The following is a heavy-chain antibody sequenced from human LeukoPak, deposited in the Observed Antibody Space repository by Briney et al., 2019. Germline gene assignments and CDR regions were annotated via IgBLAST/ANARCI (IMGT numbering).Heavy chain of an antibody. D-gene: IGHD3-10*01. CDR3: ARGQKSGSPSYYYYYMDV. CDR1: GGTFSSYA. J-gene: IGHJ6*03. V-gene: IGHV1-69*05. Sequence: GASVKVSCKASGGTFSSYAISWVRQAPGQGLEWMGGIIPIFGTANYAQKFQGRVTITRNTSISTAYMELSSLRSEDTAVYYCARGQKSGSPSYYYYYMDVWGKGTTVTVSS. CDR2: IIPIFGTA.